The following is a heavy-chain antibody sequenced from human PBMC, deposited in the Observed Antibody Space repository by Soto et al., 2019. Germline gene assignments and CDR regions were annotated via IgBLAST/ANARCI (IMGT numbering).Heavy chain of an antibody. CDR1: GGTFSSYA. CDR3: ARAPSSIAARLGENWFDP. V-gene: IGHV1-69*13. Sequence: GASVKVSCKAPGGTFSSYAISWVRQAPGQGLEWMGGIIPIFGTANYAQKFQGRVTITADESTSTAYMELSSLRSEDTAVYYCARAPSSIAARLGENWFDPWGQGTLVTVSS. J-gene: IGHJ5*02. D-gene: IGHD6-6*01. CDR2: IIPIFGTA.